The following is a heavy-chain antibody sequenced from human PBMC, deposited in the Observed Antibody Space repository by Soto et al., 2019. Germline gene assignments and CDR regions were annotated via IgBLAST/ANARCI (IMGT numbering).Heavy chain of an antibody. CDR2: IIPLYGTT. D-gene: IGHD2-15*01. V-gene: IGHV1-69*13. CDR3: ARDLGGCSAGSCRYNWFDP. CDR1: EGTFSSYA. Sequence: ASVKVSCKASEGTFSSYAISWVRQAPGQGLEWMGGIIPLYGTTNYAQKFQDRVTITADESTSTAYMELSSLRSQDTAVYYCARDLGGCSAGSCRYNWFDPWGQGTLVTVSS. J-gene: IGHJ5*02.